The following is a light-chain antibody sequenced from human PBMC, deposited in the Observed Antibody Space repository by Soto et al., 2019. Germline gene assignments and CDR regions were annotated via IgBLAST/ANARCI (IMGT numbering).Light chain of an antibody. CDR2: EVT. J-gene: IGLJ1*01. Sequence: TRPASVSGSPGQSLAISYTGTSSDVGGYDYVSWYQQHPDKAPKLMIYEVTKRPSGVSNRFSGSKSGNTASLTISGLQPEDEADYYCSSHTSGNTRVFGRGTKVTVL. CDR1: SSDVGGYDY. V-gene: IGLV2-14*01. CDR3: SSHTSGNTRV.